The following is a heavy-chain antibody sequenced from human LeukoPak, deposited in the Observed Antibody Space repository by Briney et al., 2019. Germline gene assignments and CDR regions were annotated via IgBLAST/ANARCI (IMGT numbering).Heavy chain of an antibody. CDR3: ARDSPDAFDI. V-gene: IGHV1-24*01. Sequence: ASVKVSCKVSGYTLTELSMHWVRQAPGKGLEWMGGFDPEVGKTIYAQKLQGRVTMTTDTSTSTAYMELRSLRSDDTAVYYCARDSPDAFDIWGQGTMVTVSS. CDR2: FDPEVGKT. CDR1: GYTLTELS. J-gene: IGHJ3*02.